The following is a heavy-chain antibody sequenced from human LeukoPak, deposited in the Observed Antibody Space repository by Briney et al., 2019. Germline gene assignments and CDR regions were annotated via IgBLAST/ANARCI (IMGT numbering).Heavy chain of an antibody. Sequence: SETLSLTCTVSGGSISSGGYYWSWIRQHPGKGLEWIGYIYYSGSTYYNPSLKSRVTISVDTSKNQFSLKLSSVTAADTAVYYCARFSIAAAGTYYYYGMDVWGQGTLVTVSS. V-gene: IGHV4-31*03. CDR2: IYYSGST. J-gene: IGHJ6*02. D-gene: IGHD6-13*01. CDR1: GGSISSGGYY. CDR3: ARFSIAAAGTYYYYGMDV.